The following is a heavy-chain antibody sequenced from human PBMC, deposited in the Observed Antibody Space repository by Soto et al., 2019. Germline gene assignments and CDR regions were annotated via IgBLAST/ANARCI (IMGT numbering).Heavy chain of an antibody. V-gene: IGHV3-23*01. CDR3: AKDLLRSFDWLVRPACFDY. CDR1: GFTFSSYA. CDR2: ISGSGGST. Sequence: GGSLRLSCAASGFTFSSYAMSWVRQAPGKGLEWVSAISGSGGSTYYADSVKGRFTSSRDNSKNTLYLQMNSLRAEDTAVYYCAKDLLRSFDWLVRPACFDYWGQGTLVTVSS. D-gene: IGHD3-9*01. J-gene: IGHJ4*02.